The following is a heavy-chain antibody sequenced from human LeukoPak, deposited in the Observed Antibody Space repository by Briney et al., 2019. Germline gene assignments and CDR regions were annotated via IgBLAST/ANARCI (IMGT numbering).Heavy chain of an antibody. CDR3: ANSFDP. CDR2: IKQLGTEK. J-gene: IGHJ5*02. Sequence: GGSLRLSCAASGFIFSNYWMSWVRQVPGKGLEWVGNIKQLGTEKYYVDSVKGRFTISRDNSKSTLYLQMNSLRAEDTAVYYCANSFDPWGQGTLVTVSS. V-gene: IGHV3-7*01. CDR1: GFIFSNYW.